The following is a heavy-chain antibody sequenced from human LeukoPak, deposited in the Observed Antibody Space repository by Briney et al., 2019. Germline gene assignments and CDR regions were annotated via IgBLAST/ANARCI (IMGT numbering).Heavy chain of an antibody. CDR1: GGSFSGYY. CDR2: IYTSGST. Sequence: KPSETLSLTCAVYGGSFSGYYWSWIRQPAGKGLEWIGRIYTSGSTNYNPSLKSRVTISVDTSKNQFSLKLSSVTAADTAVYYCARGGNYDFWSGYYFDYWGQGTLVTVSS. J-gene: IGHJ4*02. CDR3: ARGGNYDFWSGYYFDY. D-gene: IGHD3-3*01. V-gene: IGHV4-59*10.